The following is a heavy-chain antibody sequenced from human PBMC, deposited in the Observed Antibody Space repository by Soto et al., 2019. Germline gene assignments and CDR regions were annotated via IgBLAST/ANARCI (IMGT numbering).Heavy chain of an antibody. CDR3: ARARGSGWSRDAFDI. CDR1: GYTFTSYY. CDR2: IIPIFGTA. Sequence: SVKVSCKASGYTFTSYYMHWVRQAPGQGLEWMGGIIPIFGTANYAQKFQGRVTITADESTSTAYMELSSLRSEDTAVYYCARARGSGWSRDAFDIWGQGTMVTVSS. D-gene: IGHD6-19*01. J-gene: IGHJ3*02. V-gene: IGHV1-69*13.